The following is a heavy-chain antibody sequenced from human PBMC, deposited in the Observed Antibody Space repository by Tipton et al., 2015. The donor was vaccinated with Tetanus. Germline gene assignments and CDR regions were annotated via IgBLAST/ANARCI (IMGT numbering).Heavy chain of an antibody. CDR2: VYYSGDT. CDR3: ARDQGGGRVVRLNWFDP. J-gene: IGHJ5*02. Sequence: TLSLTCTVSGGSISSGGFFWNWLRQSPGKGLEWIGYVYYSGDTYYNPSLKSRVTISVDTSKNQFSLDLYSVTAADTAVYYCARDQGGGRVVRLNWFDPWGQGTLVTVSS. D-gene: IGHD6-6*01. CDR1: GGSISSGGFF. V-gene: IGHV4-31*03.